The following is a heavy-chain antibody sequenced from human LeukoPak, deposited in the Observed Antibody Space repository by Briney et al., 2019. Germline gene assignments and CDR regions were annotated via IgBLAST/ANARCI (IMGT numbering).Heavy chain of an antibody. V-gene: IGHV4-59*01. Sequence: SETLSLTCTVSGGSISSFYWSWIRQPPGKGLEWIGYIYYKGNTNYSPSLTSRVTISLDTSKNKFSLKLSSLPAAETAPYYRVRGGGRVRLGELFPDYWGQGTLVTVSS. CDR3: VRGGGRVRLGELFPDY. CDR2: IYYKGNT. CDR1: GGSISSFY. J-gene: IGHJ4*02. D-gene: IGHD3-16*01.